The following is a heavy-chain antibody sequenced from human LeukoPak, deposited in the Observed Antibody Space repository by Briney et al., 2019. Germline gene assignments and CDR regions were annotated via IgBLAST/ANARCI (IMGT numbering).Heavy chain of an antibody. CDR1: GGSISSHY. CDR3: ASSRYDFWSGYRSTHFDY. J-gene: IGHJ4*02. CDR2: IYYSGST. V-gene: IGHV4-59*11. Sequence: SETPSLTCTVSGGSISSHYWSWIRQPPGKGLEWIGYIYYSGSTNYNPSLKSRVTISVDTSKNQFSLKLSSVTAADTAVYYCASSRYDFWSGYRSTHFDYWGQGTLVTVSS. D-gene: IGHD3-3*01.